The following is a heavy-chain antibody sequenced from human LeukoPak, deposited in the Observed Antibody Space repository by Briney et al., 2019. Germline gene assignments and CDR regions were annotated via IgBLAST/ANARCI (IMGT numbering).Heavy chain of an antibody. CDR1: GGSITSSY. CDR3: AGDYIGYEGTFDI. V-gene: IGHV4-59*01. CDR2: IHYSGST. J-gene: IGHJ3*02. D-gene: IGHD5-12*01. Sequence: PSETLSLTCTVSGGSITSSYWSWIRKPPGKGLEWIGYIHYSGSTNYNPSLKSRVTISVDTSKNQFSLKLSSVTAADTAAYYCAGDYIGYEGTFDIWGQGTMVPVSS.